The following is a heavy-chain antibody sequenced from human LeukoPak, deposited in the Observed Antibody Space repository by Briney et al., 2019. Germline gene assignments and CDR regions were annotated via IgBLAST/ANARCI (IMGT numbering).Heavy chain of an antibody. J-gene: IGHJ6*02. D-gene: IGHD2-8*02. CDR3: ARTGGGNYFGMDV. Sequence: GESLKISCKGSGYSFTNYWVGWVRQMPGEGLEWMGIIYPDDSDTRYSPSFQGQVSISADKSISTAYLQWSSLKASDTAIYYCARTGGGNYFGMDVWGLGTRSPSP. V-gene: IGHV5-51*01. CDR2: IYPDDSDT. CDR1: GYSFTNYW.